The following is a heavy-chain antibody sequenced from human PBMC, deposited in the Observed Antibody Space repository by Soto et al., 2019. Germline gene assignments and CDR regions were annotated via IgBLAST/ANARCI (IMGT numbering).Heavy chain of an antibody. CDR1: GDSISNLDYF. Sequence: SEPLSLTCSVSGDSISNLDYFWAWIRQPPGQALEYIGYIYKSATTYYNPSFESRVAISVDTSKSQFSLNVTSVTAADTAVYFCARGRYCLTGRCFPNWFDSWGQGALVTVSS. V-gene: IGHV4-30-4*01. D-gene: IGHD7-27*01. CDR3: ARGRYCLTGRCFPNWFDS. CDR2: IYKSATT. J-gene: IGHJ5*01.